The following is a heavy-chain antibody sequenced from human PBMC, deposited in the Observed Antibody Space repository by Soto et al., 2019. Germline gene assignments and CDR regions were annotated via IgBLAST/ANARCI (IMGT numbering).Heavy chain of an antibody. CDR3: AREYSLAVLAPGY. V-gene: IGHV3-30-3*01. Sequence: GGSLRLSCAASGFTFSSYAVHWVRQAPGKGLEWVAVISYDGSNKYYADSVKGRFTVSRDNSKNTLYLQTSSLRAEDTAVYYCAREYSLAVLAPGYWGQGTPVTVSS. CDR1: GFTFSSYA. D-gene: IGHD2-8*02. J-gene: IGHJ4*02. CDR2: ISYDGSNK.